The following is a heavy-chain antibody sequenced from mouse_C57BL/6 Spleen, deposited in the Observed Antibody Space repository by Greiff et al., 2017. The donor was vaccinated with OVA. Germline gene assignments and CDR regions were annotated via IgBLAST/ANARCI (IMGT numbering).Heavy chain of an antibody. J-gene: IGHJ1*03. V-gene: IGHV1-50*01. CDR2: IDPSDSCT. Sequence: VQLVESGAELVKPGASVKLSCKASGYTFTSYWMQWVKQRPGQGLEWIGEIDPSDSCTNYNQKFKGKATLTVDTSSSTAYMQLSSLTSEDSAVYYCASLLITTVVAYDWYFDVWGTGTTVTVSS. D-gene: IGHD1-1*01. CDR1: GYTFTSYW. CDR3: ASLLITTVVAYDWYFDV.